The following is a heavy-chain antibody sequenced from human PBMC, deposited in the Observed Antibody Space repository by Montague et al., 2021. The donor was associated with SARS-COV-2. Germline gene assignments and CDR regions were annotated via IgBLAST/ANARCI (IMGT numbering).Heavy chain of an antibody. CDR2: TSGSGST. D-gene: IGHD2-15*01. J-gene: IGHJ4*02. CDR3: ARHYSATLPAVY. CDR1: GGSISSFY. Sequence: SETLSLTCTVSGGSISSFYWSWFRQPPGKGLEWIGYTSGSGSTNYNPSLTSRVTMSVDTSKNQFSLKVNSVTAADTAVYYCARHYSATLPAVYWGQGTLVTVSS. V-gene: IGHV4-59*08.